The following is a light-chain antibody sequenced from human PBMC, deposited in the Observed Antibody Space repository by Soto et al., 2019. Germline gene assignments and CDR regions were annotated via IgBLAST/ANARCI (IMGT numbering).Light chain of an antibody. CDR1: QNVSTY. Sequence: EIVLTQSPATLSLSPGERVTLSCRASQNVSTYLAWYQQKPGQAPRLLIYDASDRATGIPARFSGSGSGTDFTLTISSPEPEDFAVYFCQQYGSSSYTFGQGTKLEIK. J-gene: IGKJ2*01. V-gene: IGKV3-11*01. CDR2: DAS. CDR3: QQYGSSSYT.